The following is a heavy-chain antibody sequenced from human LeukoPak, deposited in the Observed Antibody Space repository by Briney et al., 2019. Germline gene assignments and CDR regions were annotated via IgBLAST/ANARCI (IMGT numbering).Heavy chain of an antibody. Sequence: PGGSLRLSCAASGFTVSSNYMSWVRQAPGKGLEWVSVIYTSGSTYYADSVKGRFTISRDNSKNTLYLQMNSLRAEDTAVYYCAGGYSSSSVFDYWGQGTLVTVSS. CDR2: IYTSGST. J-gene: IGHJ4*02. V-gene: IGHV3-66*01. CDR3: AGGYSSSSVFDY. D-gene: IGHD6-6*01. CDR1: GFTVSSNY.